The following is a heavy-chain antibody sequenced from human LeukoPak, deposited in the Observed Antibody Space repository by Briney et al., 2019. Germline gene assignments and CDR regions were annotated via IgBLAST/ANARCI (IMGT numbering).Heavy chain of an antibody. CDR3: ARATRRAQYYYYYYGMDV. Sequence: SETLSLTCAVYGGSFGGYYWSWIRQPPGKGLEWIGEINHSGSTNYNPSLKSRVTISVDTSKNQFSLKLSSVTAADTAVYYCARATRRAQYYYYYYGMDVWGQGTTVTVSS. CDR2: INHSGST. V-gene: IGHV4-34*01. CDR1: GGSFGGYY. J-gene: IGHJ6*02.